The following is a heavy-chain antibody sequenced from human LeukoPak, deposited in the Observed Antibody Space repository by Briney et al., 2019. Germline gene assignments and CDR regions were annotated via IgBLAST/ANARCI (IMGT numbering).Heavy chain of an antibody. D-gene: IGHD1-26*01. CDR2: IIPIFGTP. CDR1: GGTLSSYA. J-gene: IGHJ4*02. Sequence: SVKVSCKPSGGTLSSYAISWVRQAPGQGLEWMGGIIPIFGTPDYAQKFQGRVTIIADESTSTAYMEVISLRFEDTAVYYCARLLGGSYSGYFDSWGQGTLVTVSP. CDR3: ARLLGGSYSGYFDS. V-gene: IGHV1-69*13.